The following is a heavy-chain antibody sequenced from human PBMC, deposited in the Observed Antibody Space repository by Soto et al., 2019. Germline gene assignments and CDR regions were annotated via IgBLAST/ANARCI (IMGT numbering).Heavy chain of an antibody. Sequence: QVQLQESGPGLVKPSETLSLTCTVSGGSISSYYWSWIRQPPGKGLEWIGYIYYSGSTNYNPSLKSRATISVDTSKNQFSLKLSSVTAADTAVYYCASFSSGWYYFDYWGQGTLVTVSS. V-gene: IGHV4-59*08. CDR2: IYYSGST. J-gene: IGHJ4*02. D-gene: IGHD6-19*01. CDR3: ASFSSGWYYFDY. CDR1: GGSISSYY.